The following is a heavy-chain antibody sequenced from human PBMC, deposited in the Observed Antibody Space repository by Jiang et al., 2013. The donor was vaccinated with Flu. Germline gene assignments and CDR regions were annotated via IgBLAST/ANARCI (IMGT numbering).Heavy chain of an antibody. V-gene: IGHV4-61*01. J-gene: IGHJ4*02. CDR1: GGSVSSGNYY. Sequence: LLKPSETLSLTCTVSGGSVSSGNYYWSWIRQPPGKGLEWIGYIDKSGTTNYNSSLKSRVTISIDTSKNQFSLKVRSVTAADTAVYYCTRRLYGSSLREYWGQGTLVTVSS. CDR2: IDKSGTT. D-gene: IGHD2-8*01. CDR3: TRRLYGSSLREY.